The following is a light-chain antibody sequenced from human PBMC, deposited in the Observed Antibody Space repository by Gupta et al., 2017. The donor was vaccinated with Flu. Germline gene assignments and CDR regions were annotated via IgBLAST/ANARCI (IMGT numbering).Light chain of an antibody. CDR1: QSVLYTSNNRNY. CDR2: WAS. J-gene: IGKJ1*01. CDR3: QQYYTTPWT. V-gene: IGKV4-1*01. Sequence: IVMTQSPDSLAGSVGERATINCQSSQSVLYTSNNRNYLAWYQHKPGQSPKLLLYWASTRDSGVPDRFSGSGSGTEFSLTISNLQAEDVAIYYCQQYYTTPWTFGHGTKVEIK.